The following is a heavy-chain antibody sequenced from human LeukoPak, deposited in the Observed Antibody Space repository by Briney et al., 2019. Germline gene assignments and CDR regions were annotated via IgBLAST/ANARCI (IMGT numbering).Heavy chain of an antibody. CDR1: GFTFSSYG. V-gene: IGHV3-23*01. CDR3: AKDRREPLVIVSPHFDY. D-gene: IGHD3-16*02. Sequence: GGSLRLSCAASGFTFSSYGMHWVRQAPGKGLEWVSAISGSGGSTYYADSVKGRFTISRDNSKNTLYLQMNSLRAEDTAVYYCAKDRREPLVIVSPHFDYWGQGTLVTVSS. CDR2: ISGSGGST. J-gene: IGHJ4*02.